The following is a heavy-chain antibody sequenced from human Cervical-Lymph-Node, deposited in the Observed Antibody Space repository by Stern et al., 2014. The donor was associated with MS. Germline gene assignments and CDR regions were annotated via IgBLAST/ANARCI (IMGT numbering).Heavy chain of an antibody. CDR3: ASPTSVTVGAMDA. D-gene: IGHD4-17*01. CDR2: ITPIFGTA. CDR1: GGTFSTYA. Sequence: QVQLVQSGAEVKKPGSSVTVSCKASGGTFSTYAINWVRQAPGQGLEWMGGITPIFGTANYAQKFLGRVSITADDATSTAYMELSSLRSEDTAMYYCASPTSVTVGAMDAWGQGTAVTVSS. J-gene: IGHJ6*02. V-gene: IGHV1-69*01.